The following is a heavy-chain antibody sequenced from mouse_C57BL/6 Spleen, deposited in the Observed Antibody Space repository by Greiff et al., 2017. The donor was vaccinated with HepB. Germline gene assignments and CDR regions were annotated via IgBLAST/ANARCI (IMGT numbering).Heavy chain of an antibody. CDR1: GYTFTSYW. Sequence: QVQLQQPGAELVKPGASVKLSCKASGYTFTSYWMHWVKQRPGQGLEWIGMIHPNSGSTNYNEKFKSQATLTVDKSSSTAYMQLSSLTSEDSAVYYCARGNGNYAMDYWGQGTSVTVSS. CDR2: IHPNSGST. J-gene: IGHJ4*01. D-gene: IGHD2-1*01. V-gene: IGHV1-64*01. CDR3: ARGNGNYAMDY.